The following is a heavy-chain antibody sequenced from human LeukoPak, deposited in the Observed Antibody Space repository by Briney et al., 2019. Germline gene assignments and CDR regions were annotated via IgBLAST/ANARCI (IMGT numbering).Heavy chain of an antibody. CDR1: GFTFSSYW. CDR3: ARDLESDAFDI. V-gene: IGHV3-74*01. J-gene: IGHJ3*02. CDR2: ISSDGSST. Sequence: GGSLRLSCAASGFTFSSYWMHWVRQAPGKGLVWVSRISSDGSSTSYADSVKGRFTISRDNAKNTLYLQMNSLRAEDTAVYYCARDLESDAFDIWGQGTMVTVSS.